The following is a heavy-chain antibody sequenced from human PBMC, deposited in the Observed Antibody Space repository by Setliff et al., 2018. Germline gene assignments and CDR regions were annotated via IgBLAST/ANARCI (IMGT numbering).Heavy chain of an antibody. CDR2: INPSSGGT. CDR3: ARAEYTSSSLYYYMDV. V-gene: IGHV1-2*06. Sequence: ASVNVSCKAFRYTFNDYYIHWVRQTPGQGLEWMGRINPSSGGTDDAQNFLGRVTMTRDTAISTAYMELSRLTSDDTAVYYCARAEYTSSSLYYYMDVWGKGTTVTVSS. D-gene: IGHD6-6*01. J-gene: IGHJ6*03. CDR1: RYTFNDYY.